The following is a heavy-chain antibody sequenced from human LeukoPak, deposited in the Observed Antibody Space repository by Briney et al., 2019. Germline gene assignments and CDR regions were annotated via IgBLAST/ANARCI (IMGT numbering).Heavy chain of an antibody. J-gene: IGHJ4*02. CDR2: ISSSRSYT. CDR1: GLSVSSNY. D-gene: IGHD3-16*01. V-gene: IGHV3-11*06. Sequence: PGGSLRLSCVASGLSVSSNYMTWIRQAPGKGLEWVSDISSSRSYTNYADSVKGRFTISRDNAKNSLYLQMNSLRADDTAVYYCASGGGGMVIGDYWGQGTLVTVSS. CDR3: ASGGGGMVIGDY.